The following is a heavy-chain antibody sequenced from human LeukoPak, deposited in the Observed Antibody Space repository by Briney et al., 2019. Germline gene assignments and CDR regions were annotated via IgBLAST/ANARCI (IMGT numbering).Heavy chain of an antibody. J-gene: IGHJ5*02. CDR3: ARAEMATIRNNWFDP. D-gene: IGHD5-24*01. CDR2: IYYSGST. Sequence: SETLSLTCTVSGGSISSYYWSWIRQPPGKGLEWIGYIYYSGSTNYNPSPKSRVTMSVDMSKNQFSLKLSSVTAADTAVYYCARAEMATIRNNWFDPWGQGTLVTVSS. V-gene: IGHV4-59*12. CDR1: GGSISSYY.